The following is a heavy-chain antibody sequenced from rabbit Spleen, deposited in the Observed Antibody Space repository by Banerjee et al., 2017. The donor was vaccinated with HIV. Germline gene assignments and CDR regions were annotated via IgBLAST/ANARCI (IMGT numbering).Heavy chain of an antibody. D-gene: IGHD2-1*01. CDR3: ARDRANIGGDYGPYYFDL. V-gene: IGHV1S47*01. CDR1: GFDFSAYG. CDR2: IDPLFGST. Sequence: QEQLVESGGGLVQPGGSLKLSCKASGFDFSAYGVTWVRQAPGKGLEWIGYIDPLFGSTYYTSWVNGRFTISGHNAQNTLYLQLNSLTAADTATYFCARDRANIGGDYGPYYFDLWGQGTLVTVS. J-gene: IGHJ4*01.